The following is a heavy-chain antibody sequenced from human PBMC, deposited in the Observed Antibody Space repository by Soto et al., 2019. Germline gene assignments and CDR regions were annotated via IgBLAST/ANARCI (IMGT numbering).Heavy chain of an antibody. CDR2: IYPGDSDT. V-gene: IGHV5-51*01. CDR3: ARHQITYYDFWSGYSPKYNWFDP. CDR1: GYSFTSYW. Sequence: GESLKISCKGSGYSFTSYWIGWVRQMPGKGLEWMGIIYPGDSDTRYSPSFQGQVTISADKSISTAYLQWSSLKASDTAMYYCARHQITYYDFWSGYSPKYNWFDPWGQGTLVTVSS. J-gene: IGHJ5*02. D-gene: IGHD3-3*01.